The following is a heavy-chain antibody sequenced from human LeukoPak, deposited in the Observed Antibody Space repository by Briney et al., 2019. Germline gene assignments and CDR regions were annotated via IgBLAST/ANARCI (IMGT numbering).Heavy chain of an antibody. CDR3: AKDMGAGDQDYFDY. CDR2: ILYDGSNK. V-gene: IGHV3-30-3*01. CDR1: GFTFSHYS. J-gene: IGHJ4*02. Sequence: PGGSLRLSCVVSGFTFSHYSMHWVRQAPGKGLEWVALILYDGSNKHYADSVKGRFTISRDNAKNSLYLQMNSLRAEDTALYYCAKDMGAGDQDYFDYWGQGTLVTVSS. D-gene: IGHD1-26*01.